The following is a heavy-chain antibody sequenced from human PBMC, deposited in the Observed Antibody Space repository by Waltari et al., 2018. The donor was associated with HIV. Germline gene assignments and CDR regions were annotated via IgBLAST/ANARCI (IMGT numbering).Heavy chain of an antibody. CDR3: ARRYSGYGGRHPWFDP. D-gene: IGHD5-12*01. V-gene: IGHV4-39*01. Sequence: QLKLQESGPGLAKPSETLSLTCIVSGGSISSTSNNWAWLRQPPVKGLEWIGSVYYSGNTYYRPSLKSRVTISVDTSKNQFSLRLGSVTAADTAVYYCARRYSGYGGRHPWFDPWGQGTLVTVSS. CDR1: GGSISSTSNN. J-gene: IGHJ5*02. CDR2: VYYSGNT.